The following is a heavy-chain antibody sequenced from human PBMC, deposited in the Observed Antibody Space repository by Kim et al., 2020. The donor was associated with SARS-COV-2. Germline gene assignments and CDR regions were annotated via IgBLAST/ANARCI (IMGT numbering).Heavy chain of an antibody. CDR2: INPNSGGT. CDR3: ARDIAMVTARRYYYYGMDV. D-gene: IGHD2-21*02. CDR1: GYTFTGYY. V-gene: IGHV1-2*06. J-gene: IGHJ6*02. Sequence: ASVKVSCKASGYTFTGYYMHWVRQAPGQGLEWMGRINPNSGGTNYAQKFQGRVTMTRDTSISTAYMELSRLRSDDTAVYYCARDIAMVTARRYYYYGMDVWGQGTTVTVSS.